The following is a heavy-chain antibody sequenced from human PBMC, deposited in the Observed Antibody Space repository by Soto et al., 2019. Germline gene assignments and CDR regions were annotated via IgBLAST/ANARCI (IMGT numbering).Heavy chain of an antibody. V-gene: IGHV4-34*01. CDR1: GGSFSGYY. CDR2: INHSVST. Sequence: SETLSLTCAVYGGSFSGYYWSWIRQPPGKGLEWIGEINHSVSTNCNPSLKSRVTISVYTSKNQFSLKLSYVTAADTAVYYCARLPGSSYDGMDVWGHGNTVTGSS. D-gene: IGHD2-2*01. CDR3: ARLPGSSYDGMDV. J-gene: IGHJ6*02.